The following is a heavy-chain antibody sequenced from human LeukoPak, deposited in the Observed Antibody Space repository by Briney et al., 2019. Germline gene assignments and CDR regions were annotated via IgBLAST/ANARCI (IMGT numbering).Heavy chain of an antibody. CDR2: ISGSNGNT. CDR1: GYTFTRYG. Sequence: ASVKVSCKASGYTFTRYGMSWVRQAPGQGLEWMGWISGSNGNTNYAQKLQGRVTTTTDTSTGTAYMELRSLRSDDTAVYYCARSGRGTYYYFDYWGQGTLVTVSS. V-gene: IGHV1-18*01. CDR3: ARSGRGTYYYFDY. J-gene: IGHJ4*02. D-gene: IGHD1-26*01.